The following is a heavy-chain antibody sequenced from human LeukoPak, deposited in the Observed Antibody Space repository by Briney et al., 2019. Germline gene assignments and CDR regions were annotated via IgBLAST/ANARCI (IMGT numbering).Heavy chain of an antibody. Sequence: SETLSLTCAVNGGSFSGYYWTWIRLSPGKGLEWIGVIIRSGRANYSPSLKSRLTLSVDPSMNHFSLRLSSVTAADTAVYYCARGTVLTGYASFDYWGQGALVTVSS. V-gene: IGHV4-34*01. J-gene: IGHJ4*02. D-gene: IGHD3-16*01. CDR2: IIRSGRA. CDR1: GGSFSGYY. CDR3: ARGTVLTGYASFDY.